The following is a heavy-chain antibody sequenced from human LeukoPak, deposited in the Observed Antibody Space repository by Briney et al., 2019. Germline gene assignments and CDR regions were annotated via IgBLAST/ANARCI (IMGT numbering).Heavy chain of an antibody. Sequence: SETLSLTCTVSGGSISSYYWSWIRQPPGKGLEWIGYIYYSGSTNYNPSLKSRVTISVDTSKNQFSLKLSSVTAADTAVYYCASAACSGGSSYSISRAFDIWGQGTMVTVSS. CDR1: GGSISSYY. J-gene: IGHJ3*02. D-gene: IGHD2-15*01. V-gene: IGHV4-59*01. CDR2: IYYSGST. CDR3: ASAACSGGSSYSISRAFDI.